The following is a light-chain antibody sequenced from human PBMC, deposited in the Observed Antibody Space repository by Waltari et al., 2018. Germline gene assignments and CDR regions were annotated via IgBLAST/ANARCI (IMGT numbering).Light chain of an antibody. V-gene: IGLV4-60*03. J-gene: IGLJ3*02. CDR3: ETWDSRTLGV. CDR2: VEGSGTY. CDR1: SGHSSYI. Sequence: QPVLTQSSSASASLGSSVKLTCTLSSGHSSYIIAWHQQQPGKAPRYLMKVEGSGTYNKGTGVSERFSGSSSGADRYLTIANLQSEDEADYYCETWDSRTLGVFGGGTKLTVL.